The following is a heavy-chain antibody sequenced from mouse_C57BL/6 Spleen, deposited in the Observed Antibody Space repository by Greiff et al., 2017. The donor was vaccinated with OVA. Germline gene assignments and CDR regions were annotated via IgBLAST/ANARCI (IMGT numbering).Heavy chain of an antibody. CDR1: GYAFSSSW. Sequence: QVQLQQSGPELVKPGASVKISCKASGYAFSSSWMNWVKQRPGKGLEWIGRIYPGDGATNYNGKFKGKATLTADKSSSTVYMQLSSLTSEDSAVYYWARGAAIDVWGTGTTVTVSS. D-gene: IGHD3-3*01. J-gene: IGHJ1*03. CDR2: IYPGDGAT. CDR3: ARGAAIDV. V-gene: IGHV1-82*01.